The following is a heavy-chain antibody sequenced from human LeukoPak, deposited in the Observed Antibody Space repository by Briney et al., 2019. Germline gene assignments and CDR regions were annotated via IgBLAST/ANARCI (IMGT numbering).Heavy chain of an antibody. V-gene: IGHV1-69*06. Sequence: SVKVSCKASGYTFTSYYMHWVRQAPGQGLEWMGGIIPIFGTANYAQKFQGRVTITADKSTSTAYMELSSLRSEDTAVYYCAIGLYYYDSSGYPANDYWGQGTLVTVSS. CDR2: IIPIFGTA. CDR3: AIGLYYYDSSGYPANDY. D-gene: IGHD3-22*01. CDR1: GYTFTSYY. J-gene: IGHJ4*02.